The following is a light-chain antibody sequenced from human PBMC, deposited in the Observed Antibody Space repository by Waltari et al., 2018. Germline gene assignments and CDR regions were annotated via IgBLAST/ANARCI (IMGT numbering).Light chain of an antibody. Sequence: EIVLTQSPGTLSLSPGERATLPGRASQSVTNNYLAWYQQKRGQAPRALISGASSRASGVPDRFSGSGSGTDFTLTISRLEPEDFAVYYCQQYGTSLSTFGQGTRVEIK. CDR3: QQYGTSLST. CDR2: GAS. J-gene: IGKJ1*01. V-gene: IGKV3-20*01. CDR1: QSVTNNY.